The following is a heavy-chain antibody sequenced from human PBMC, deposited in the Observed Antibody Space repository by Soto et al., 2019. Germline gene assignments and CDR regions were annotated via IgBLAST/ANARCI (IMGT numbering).Heavy chain of an antibody. D-gene: IGHD3-16*01. V-gene: IGHV3-11*01. CDR2: ISSSGSTI. Sequence: PGGSLRLSCAASGFTFSDYYMSWIRQAPGKGLEWVSYISSSGSTIYYADSVKGRFTISRDNAKNSLDLQMNSLRAEDTAVYHCARVGRGQRGSYYYGMDVWGQGTTVTVSS. J-gene: IGHJ6*02. CDR3: ARVGRGQRGSYYYGMDV. CDR1: GFTFSDYY.